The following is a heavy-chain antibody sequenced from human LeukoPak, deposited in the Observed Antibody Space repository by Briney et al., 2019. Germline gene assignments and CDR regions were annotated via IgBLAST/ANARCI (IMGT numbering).Heavy chain of an antibody. CDR1: GFTFSSYG. Sequence: GGSLRLSCAASGFTFSSYGMSWVRQAPGKGLEWVANIKQDESEKYYVDSLKGRFTISRDNAKNSLYLQMNSLRAEDTAVYYCARDKIEGPTKLDYWGQGILVTVSS. V-gene: IGHV3-7*01. CDR3: ARDKIEGPTKLDY. CDR2: IKQDESEK. J-gene: IGHJ4*02. D-gene: IGHD1-1*01.